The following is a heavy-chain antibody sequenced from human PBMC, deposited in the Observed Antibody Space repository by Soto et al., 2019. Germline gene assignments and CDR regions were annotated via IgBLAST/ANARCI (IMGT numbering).Heavy chain of an antibody. CDR2: IKYSGNT. V-gene: IGHV4-39*01. CDR1: GGSISSSIHY. J-gene: IGHJ4*02. Sequence: QLQLQESGPGLVKPSETLSLTCTVSGGSISSSIHYWGWVRQPPGKGLEWIASIKYSGNTNYNPPLKSRVIMSADRSESQLSVKLGSVPAAYTAVYHCARNGVTGSYYAASDYWGQGTLVTFTS. D-gene: IGHD1-26*01. CDR3: ARNGVTGSYYAASDY.